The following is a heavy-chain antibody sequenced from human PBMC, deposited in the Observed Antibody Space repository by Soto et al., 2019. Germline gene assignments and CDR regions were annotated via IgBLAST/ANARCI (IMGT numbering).Heavy chain of an antibody. J-gene: IGHJ4*02. CDR3: ATAGETVAGFN. Sequence: SVTLSLTCPVSSGSISSRSYYWGWIRQPPGKGLEWIGRIYYSGNTYYNPSLKSRVTISVDTSKNQFSLKLSSVTAADTAVYYCATAGETVAGFNWGQGTLVTVSS. CDR2: IYYSGNT. V-gene: IGHV4-39*01. D-gene: IGHD6-19*01. CDR1: SGSISSRSYY.